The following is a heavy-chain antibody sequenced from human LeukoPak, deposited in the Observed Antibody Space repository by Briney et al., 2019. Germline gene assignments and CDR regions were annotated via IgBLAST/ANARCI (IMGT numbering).Heavy chain of an antibody. Sequence: PGGSLRLSCAASGFTFSNHGMNWVRRAPGKGLEWVSGINWNGGSTGYADSVEGRFTISRDNAKNSKYLQMNSLRVEDTALYYCARAQTYGDSRLLLDYWGQGTLVTVSS. V-gene: IGHV3-20*04. CDR1: GFTFSNHG. J-gene: IGHJ4*02. D-gene: IGHD2-21*02. CDR3: ARAQTYGDSRLLLDY. CDR2: INWNGGST.